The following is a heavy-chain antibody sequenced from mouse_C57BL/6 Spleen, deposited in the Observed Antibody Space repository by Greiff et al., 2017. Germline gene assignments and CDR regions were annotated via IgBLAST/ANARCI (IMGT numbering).Heavy chain of an antibody. V-gene: IGHV1-52*01. CDR3: ARNCDHLIDY. CDR1: GYTFTSYW. CDR2: IYPSDGDT. J-gene: IGHJ2*01. Sequence: VQLQQPGAELVRPGASVKLSCKASGYTFTSYWMHWVKQRPIQGLEWIGHIYPSDGDTNYNQKFKGKATLTVDKASSTASMQLSSLTSEDSAVYYCARNCDHLIDYWGQGTTLTVSS. D-gene: IGHD4-1*01.